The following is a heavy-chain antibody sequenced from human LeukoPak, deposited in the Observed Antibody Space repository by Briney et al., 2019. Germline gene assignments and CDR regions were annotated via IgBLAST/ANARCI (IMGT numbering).Heavy chain of an antibody. CDR2: ISWNGDSI. D-gene: IGHD3-10*01. CDR1: GFTFDDYA. CDR3: AKARATYFGSGSYGYFDY. Sequence: GGSLRLSCAASGFTFDDYAMHWVRQPPGKGLEWVSGISWNGDSIGYADSVKGRFTISRDNAKNSLYLQMNSLRAEDTALYYCAKARATYFGSGSYGYFDYWGQGTLVTVSS. V-gene: IGHV3-9*01. J-gene: IGHJ4*02.